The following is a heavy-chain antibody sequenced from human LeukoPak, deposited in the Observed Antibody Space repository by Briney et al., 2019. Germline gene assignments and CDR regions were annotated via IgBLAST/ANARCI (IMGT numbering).Heavy chain of an antibody. CDR3: ARGRGRNYYGSGSSREAFDP. Sequence: SETLSLTCAVYGESLSDYYWSWIRQSPEKGLEWIGDVSHSGSAQYNPSLKSRVSIAVDTSKNQFSLKLHAVTAADSAVYFCARGRGRNYYGSGSSREAFDPWGQGTLVTVSS. CDR1: GESLSDYY. V-gene: IGHV4-34*01. J-gene: IGHJ5*02. D-gene: IGHD3-10*01. CDR2: VSHSGSA.